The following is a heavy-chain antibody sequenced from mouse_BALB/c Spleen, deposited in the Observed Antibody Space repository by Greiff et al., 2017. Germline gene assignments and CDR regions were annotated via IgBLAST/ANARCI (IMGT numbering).Heavy chain of an antibody. J-gene: IGHJ4*01. CDR2: IYPSDSYT. V-gene: IGHV1-69*02. D-gene: IGHD2-14*01. CDR3: ARGEVRRFLDY. CDR1: GYTFTSYW. Sequence: QVQLQQSGAELVRPGASVKLSCKASGYTFTSYWINWVKQRPGQGLEWIGNIYPSDSYTNYNQKFKDKATLTVDKSSSTAYMQLSSPTSEDSAVYYCARGEVRRFLDYWGQGTSVTVSS.